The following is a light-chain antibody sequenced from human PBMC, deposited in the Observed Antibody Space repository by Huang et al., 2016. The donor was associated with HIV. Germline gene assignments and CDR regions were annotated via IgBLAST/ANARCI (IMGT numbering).Light chain of an antibody. J-gene: IGKJ2*01. V-gene: IGKV3-11*01. CDR1: QSVSSH. Sequence: EIVLTQSPATLSLSPGARASQSVSSHLAWYQQKPGQAPRLLIYDASNRATGIPVRFSGSGSGTDFTLTIGSLEPGDSAIYYCQHRSNWPPYTFGQGTKLEIK. CDR3: QHRSNWPPYT. CDR2: DAS.